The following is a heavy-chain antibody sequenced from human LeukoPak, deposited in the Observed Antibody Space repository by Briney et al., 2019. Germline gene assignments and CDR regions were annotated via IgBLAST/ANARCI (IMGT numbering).Heavy chain of an antibody. Sequence: ASVKVSCKDSGGTFSSYAISRVRQGPGEGVERMGGIINIFGTTNYAHNSQGRVTISADESTNTAYMQLSSLRSEDTAVYYCARDRAVVVPAAHYGSFDIWGQGTMVTVSS. CDR3: ARDRAVVVPAAHYGSFDI. V-gene: IGHV1-69*01. D-gene: IGHD2-2*01. CDR2: IINIFGTT. J-gene: IGHJ3*02. CDR1: GGTFSSYA.